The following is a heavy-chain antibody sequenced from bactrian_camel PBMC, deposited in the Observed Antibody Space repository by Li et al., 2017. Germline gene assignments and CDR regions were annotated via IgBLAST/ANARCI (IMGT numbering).Heavy chain of an antibody. J-gene: IGHJ4*01. D-gene: IGHD5*01. Sequence: HVQLVESGGGSVQAGGSLRLSCAARGPTHMRYCMGWFRQVPGQERETVAAIDSDGDINYIDSVKGRFTISKDNDKNTLYLQIDTLKPEDTGVYYCAVRVCGTWSVRYWGQGTQITVS. CDR2: IDSDGDI. CDR3: AVRVCGTWSVRY. V-gene: IGHV3S55*01. CDR1: GPTHMRYC.